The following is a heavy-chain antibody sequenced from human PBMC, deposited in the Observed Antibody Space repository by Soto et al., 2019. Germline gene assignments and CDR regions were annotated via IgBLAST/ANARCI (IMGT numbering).Heavy chain of an antibody. CDR2: INHSGST. CDR1: GGSFSGYY. Sequence: SETLSLTCAVYGGSFSGYYWSWIRQPPGKGLEWIGEINHSGSTNYNPSLKSRVTISVDTSKNQFSLKLSSVTAADTAVYYCARGPYYYDSSGYYSDGDFDYWGQGTLVTVSS. D-gene: IGHD3-22*01. V-gene: IGHV4-34*01. CDR3: ARGPYYYDSSGYYSDGDFDY. J-gene: IGHJ4*02.